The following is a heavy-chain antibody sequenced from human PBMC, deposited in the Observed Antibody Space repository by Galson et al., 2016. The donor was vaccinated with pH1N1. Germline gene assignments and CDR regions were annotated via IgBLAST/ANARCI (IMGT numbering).Heavy chain of an antibody. CDR1: GFNFKTYE. V-gene: IGHV3-48*03. Sequence: SLRLSCAASGFNFKTYEMHWVRQAPGKGLEWVSYIIGSGSITNYADSVRGRFTISRDNAKISLFLQMDSLRAEDTAIYYCVREIRDDYNYGNFDYWGQGTLVTVSS. J-gene: IGHJ4*02. CDR3: VREIRDDYNYGNFDY. CDR2: IIGSGSIT. D-gene: IGHD5-24*01.